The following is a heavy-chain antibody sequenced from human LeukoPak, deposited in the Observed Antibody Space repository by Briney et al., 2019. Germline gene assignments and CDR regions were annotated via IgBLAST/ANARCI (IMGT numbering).Heavy chain of an antibody. V-gene: IGHV1-46*01. Sequence: GASVKVSCKASGYAFSSYYMHWVRQAPGQGPEWMGIINPRRGSTTYAQKFQGRVTMTGDTSTSTVYMELSSLRSGDTAVYYCTRRDGYNAFDYWGQGTLVTVSS. CDR3: TRRDGYNAFDY. J-gene: IGHJ4*02. D-gene: IGHD5-24*01. CDR2: INPRRGST. CDR1: GYAFSSYY.